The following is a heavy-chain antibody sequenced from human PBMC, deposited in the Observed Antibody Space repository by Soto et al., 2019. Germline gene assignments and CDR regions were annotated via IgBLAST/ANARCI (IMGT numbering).Heavy chain of an antibody. Sequence: EVQLVESGGGLVQPGGSLKVSCAVSGFTFSGSPMHWVRQASGKGLEWVGRIRSKADNCATAYAASVKGRFTISRDDSKNTAYLQMNSLKTEDTAVYYCTKLVEWDRDLEYWGQGTLVTVSS. J-gene: IGHJ4*02. CDR1: GFTFSGSP. D-gene: IGHD3-3*01. V-gene: IGHV3-73*01. CDR3: TKLVEWDRDLEY. CDR2: IRSKADNCAT.